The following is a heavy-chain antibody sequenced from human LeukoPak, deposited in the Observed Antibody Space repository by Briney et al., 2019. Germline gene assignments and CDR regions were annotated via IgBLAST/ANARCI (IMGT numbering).Heavy chain of an antibody. Sequence: GGSLRLSCAVSGFTFSNYAMSWVRQAPGKGLEWVATIKQDESEKFYVDSVKGRFTISRDNAKNSLFLQMNSLRVEDTAVYYCVRHYYDTSSLDYWGQGTLVAVSS. V-gene: IGHV3-7*05. J-gene: IGHJ4*02. CDR3: VRHYYDTSSLDY. D-gene: IGHD3-22*01. CDR1: GFTFSNYA. CDR2: IKQDESEK.